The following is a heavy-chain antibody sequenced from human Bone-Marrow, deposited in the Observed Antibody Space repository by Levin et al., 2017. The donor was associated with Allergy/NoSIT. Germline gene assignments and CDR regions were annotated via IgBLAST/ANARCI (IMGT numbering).Heavy chain of an antibody. V-gene: IGHV3-30*03. CDR3: ARGNGFRDCGDDCFSNALDI. CDR2: MSFDGKIK. D-gene: IGHD2-21*02. CDR1: GFRFSGSD. Sequence: LSLTCAASGFRFSGSDFHWVRQAPDKGLDWVSVMSFDGKIKYYADSVKGRLTISRDNSKKMLYLQMENLKTEDTATYFCARGNGFRDCGDDCFSNALDIWGQGTVVAVSS. J-gene: IGHJ3*02.